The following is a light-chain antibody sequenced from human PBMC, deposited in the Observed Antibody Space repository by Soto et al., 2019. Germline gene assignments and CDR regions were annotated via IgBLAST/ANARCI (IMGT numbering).Light chain of an antibody. CDR3: QQYGSSPRT. CDR1: QSVSSSY. CDR2: GAS. V-gene: IGKV3-20*01. J-gene: IGKJ2*01. Sequence: EIVLTQSPGTLSLSPGERATLSCRASQSVSSSYLAWYQQKPGQAPRLLIYGASSRATGIPDRFSGSGSGTNFTFPISRLEPEEFAVYYCQQYGSSPRTFGQGTKLEIK.